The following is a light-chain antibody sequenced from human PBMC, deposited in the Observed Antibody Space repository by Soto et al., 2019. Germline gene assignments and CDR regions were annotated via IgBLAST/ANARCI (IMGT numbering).Light chain of an antibody. V-gene: IGLV1-44*01. CDR3: AAWDDSLNGYV. Sequence: QSVLTQPPSASGAPGQRVTISCSGSSSNIGSNTVTWYQQLPGTAPRLLIHSNNQWPSGVPDRFSGSKSGTSASLAISGLQSEDEADYYCAAWDDSLNGYVFGAGTKLTVL. CDR2: SNN. CDR1: SSNIGSNT. J-gene: IGLJ1*01.